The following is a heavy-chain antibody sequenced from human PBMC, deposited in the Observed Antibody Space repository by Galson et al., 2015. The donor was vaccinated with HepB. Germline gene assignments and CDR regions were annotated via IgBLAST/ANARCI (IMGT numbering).Heavy chain of an antibody. J-gene: IGHJ4*02. D-gene: IGHD6-19*01. V-gene: IGHV1-2*02. CDR1: GYTFTGYY. Sequence: SVKVSCKASGYTFTGYYMHWVRQAPGQGLEWMGWINPNSGGTNYAQKFQGRVTMTRDTSISTAYMELSRLRSDDTAVYYCARDPGYSSGCPAKWGQGTLVTVSS. CDR3: ARDPGYSSGCPAK. CDR2: INPNSGGT.